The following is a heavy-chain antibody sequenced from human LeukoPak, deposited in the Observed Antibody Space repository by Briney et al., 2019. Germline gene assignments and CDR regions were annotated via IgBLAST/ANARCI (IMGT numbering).Heavy chain of an antibody. CDR2: ISSSGSTI. CDR3: ARRKGYCSSTRKCYYFDY. V-gene: IGHV3-11*01. CDR1: GFTFSDYY. D-gene: IGHD2-2*01. Sequence: PGGSLRLSCAASGFTFSDYYMSWIRQAPGKGLEWVSYISSSGSTIYYADSAKGRFTISRDNAKNSLYLQMNSLRAEDTAVYYCARRKGYCSSTRKCYYFDYWGQGTLVAVSS. J-gene: IGHJ4*02.